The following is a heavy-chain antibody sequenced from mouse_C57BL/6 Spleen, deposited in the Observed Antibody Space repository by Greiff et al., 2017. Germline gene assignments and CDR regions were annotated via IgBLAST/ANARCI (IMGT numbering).Heavy chain of an antibody. J-gene: IGHJ3*01. V-gene: IGHV1-61*01. CDR1: GYTFTSYW. D-gene: IGHD1-1*01. Sequence: VQLQQPGAELVRPGSSVKLSCKASGYTFTSYWMDWVKQRPGQGLEWIGNIYPSDSETHYNQKFKDKATLTVDKSSSTAYMQLSSLTSEDSAVYYCARQELRFFAYWGQGTLVTVSA. CDR3: ARQELRFFAY. CDR2: IYPSDSET.